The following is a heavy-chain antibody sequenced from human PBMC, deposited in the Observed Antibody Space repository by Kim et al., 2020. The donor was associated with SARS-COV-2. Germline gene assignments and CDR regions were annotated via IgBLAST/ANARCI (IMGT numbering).Heavy chain of an antibody. CDR2: ISSSGSTI. Sequence: GGSLRLSCAASGFTFSDYYMSWIRQAPGKGLEWVSYISSSGSTIYYADSVKGRFTISRDNAKNSLYLQMNSLRAEDTAVYYCARDVSDSSGWYGYYYYGMDVWGQGTTVTVSS. J-gene: IGHJ6*02. V-gene: IGHV3-11*01. D-gene: IGHD6-19*01. CDR1: GFTFSDYY. CDR3: ARDVSDSSGWYGYYYYGMDV.